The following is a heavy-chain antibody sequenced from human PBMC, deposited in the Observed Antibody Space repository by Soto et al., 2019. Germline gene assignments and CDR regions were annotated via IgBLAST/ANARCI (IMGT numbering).Heavy chain of an antibody. Sequence: QVQLVESGGGVVQPGGSLRLSCVTSGFTFSSYGMHWVRQAPGKGLEWVAVIWYDGSNEYYAESVRGRFTISRDNSKNTLYLQMNSLRAEDTAVYYCARDRPIMIRGAHDALDTWGQGAMVTVSS. J-gene: IGHJ3*02. CDR1: GFTFSSYG. CDR2: IWYDGSNE. CDR3: ARDRPIMIRGAHDALDT. D-gene: IGHD3-10*01. V-gene: IGHV3-33*01.